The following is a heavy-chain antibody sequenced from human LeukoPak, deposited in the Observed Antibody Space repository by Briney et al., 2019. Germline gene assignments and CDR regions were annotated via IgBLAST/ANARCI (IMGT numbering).Heavy chain of an antibody. J-gene: IGHJ4*02. CDR3: ARGTMAHFDY. Sequence: GGSLRLSCAASGFTFSSYSMNWVRQAPGNGLEWVSKISSSGTTIYYADSVKGRFTISRDNAKNSLYLQMNSLRVEDTAVYYCARGTMAHFDYWGQGTLVTVSS. V-gene: IGHV3-48*04. CDR2: ISSSGTTI. CDR1: GFTFSSYS. D-gene: IGHD3-10*01.